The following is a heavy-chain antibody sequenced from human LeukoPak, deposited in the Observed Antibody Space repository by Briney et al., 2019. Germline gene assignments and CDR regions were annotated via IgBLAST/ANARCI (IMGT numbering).Heavy chain of an antibody. CDR1: GGSVSGSISRYY. V-gene: IGHV4-61*01. J-gene: IGHJ5*02. CDR2: IYHSGST. CDR3: ARSSGWLDP. Sequence: PSETRSLTCTVSGGSVSGSISRYYWSWFRQPPGKGLEWIGCIYHSGSTNYNPSLKSRVIISADMSKNQFSLKLSSVTAADTAVYYCARSSGWLDPWGQGTLVTVSS.